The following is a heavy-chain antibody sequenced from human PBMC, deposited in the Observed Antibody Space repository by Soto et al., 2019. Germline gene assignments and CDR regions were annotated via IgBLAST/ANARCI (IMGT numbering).Heavy chain of an antibody. Sequence: EVQLVASGGGLVKPGGSLRHSCAASGFTFNTYDMNWVRQAPGKGLEWVSSITTSSAYIYYADSLKGRITISRDNAKNSLFLQMNSLKAEDTVLYYCVRSGTARLLRHSWFDTWGQGTLVTVSS. V-gene: IGHV3-21*01. D-gene: IGHD2-21*01. CDR3: VRSGTARLLRHSWFDT. CDR1: GFTFNTYD. J-gene: IGHJ5*02. CDR2: ITTSSAYI.